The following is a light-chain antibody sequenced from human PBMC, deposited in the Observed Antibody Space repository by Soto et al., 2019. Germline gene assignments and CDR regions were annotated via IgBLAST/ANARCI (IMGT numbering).Light chain of an antibody. CDR1: SSDVGGYNY. J-gene: IGLJ3*02. Sequence: QSALTQPASVSGSPGQSITISCTGTSSDVGGYNYVSWYQQHPGKAPKLMIYEVSNRPSGVSNRFSGSKSGNTASLTISGLQAEDEADYYCSSYTSSSTLVFVGGTKPPS. CDR3: SSYTSSSTLV. CDR2: EVS. V-gene: IGLV2-14*01.